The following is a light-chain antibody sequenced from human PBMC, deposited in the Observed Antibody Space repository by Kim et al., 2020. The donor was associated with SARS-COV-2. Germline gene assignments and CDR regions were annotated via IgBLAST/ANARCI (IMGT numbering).Light chain of an antibody. V-gene: IGLV3-1*01. CDR1: KLGDKY. CDR3: QAWDSSVV. CDR2: QDS. J-gene: IGLJ2*01. Sequence: SYELTQPPSVSVSPGQTASITCSGDKLGDKYACWYQQKPGQSPVLVIYQDSNRPSGIPERFSGSNSGNTATLTISGTQAMDEADYYCQAWDSSVVFG.